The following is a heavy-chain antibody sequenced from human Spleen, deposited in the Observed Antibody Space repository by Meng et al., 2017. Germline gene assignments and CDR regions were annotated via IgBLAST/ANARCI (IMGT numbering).Heavy chain of an antibody. CDR1: GGCFSGYY. Sequence: QVRLPQWGAGLLNPSETLALTFAGYGGCFSGYYWSWIRQPPGKGLEWIGEINHSGSTNYNPSLKSRVTISVDTSQNNLSLKLSSVTAADSAVYYCARGPTTMAHDFDYWGQGTLVTVSS. CDR3: ARGPTTMAHDFDY. J-gene: IGHJ4*02. D-gene: IGHD4-11*01. CDR2: INHSGST. V-gene: IGHV4-34*01.